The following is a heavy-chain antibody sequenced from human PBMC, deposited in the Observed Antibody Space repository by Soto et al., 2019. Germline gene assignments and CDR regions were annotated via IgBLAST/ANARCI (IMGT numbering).Heavy chain of an antibody. J-gene: IGHJ5*02. CDR3: ARDYLDIVVVPAAITWFDP. D-gene: IGHD2-2*01. Sequence: GASVKVSCKASGYTFTSYAMHWVRQAPGQRLERMGWINAGNGNTKYSQKFQGRVTITRDTSASTAYMELSSLRSEDTAVYYCARDYLDIVVVPAAITWFDPWGQGTLVTVSS. CDR1: GYTFTSYA. CDR2: INAGNGNT. V-gene: IGHV1-3*01.